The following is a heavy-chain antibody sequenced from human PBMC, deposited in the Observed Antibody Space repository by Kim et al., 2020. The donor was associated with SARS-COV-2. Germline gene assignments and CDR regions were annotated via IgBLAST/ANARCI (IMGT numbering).Heavy chain of an antibody. CDR1: GFTFSSYW. V-gene: IGHV3-7*03. CDR2: IKQDGSEK. J-gene: IGHJ4*02. Sequence: GGSLRLSCAASGFTFSSYWMSWVRQAPGKGLEWVGNIKQDGSEKYYVDSVKGRFTISRDNAKNSLYVQMSSLRAEDTAVYYCARLRSVAGLDYWGQGTLVTVSS. D-gene: IGHD6-19*01. CDR3: ARLRSVAGLDY.